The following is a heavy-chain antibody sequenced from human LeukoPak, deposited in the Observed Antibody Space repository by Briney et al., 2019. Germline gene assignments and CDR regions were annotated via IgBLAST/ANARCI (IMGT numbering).Heavy chain of an antibody. Sequence: GGSLRLSCAASGFTFSSYAMSWVRQAPGKGLEWVSGISGSGGSTYYADSVKGRFTISRDNSKNTLYLQMNSLRAEDTAVYYCAKEELYYYDGSGYSNWGQGTLVTVSS. D-gene: IGHD3-22*01. V-gene: IGHV3-23*01. CDR1: GFTFSSYA. J-gene: IGHJ4*02. CDR2: ISGSGGST. CDR3: AKEELYYYDGSGYSN.